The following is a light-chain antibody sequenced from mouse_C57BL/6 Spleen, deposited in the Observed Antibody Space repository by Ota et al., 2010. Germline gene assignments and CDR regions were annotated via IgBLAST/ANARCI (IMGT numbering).Light chain of an antibody. J-gene: IGKJ1*01. CDR1: XNIYSY. CDR3: QHHYGTPPT. CDR2: NAK. Sequence: TVTITCRASXNIYSYLAWYQQKXGKSPQLLVYNAKTLAEGVPSRFSGSGSGTQFSLKINSLQPEDFGSYYCQHHYGTPPTFGGGTKLEIK. V-gene: IGKV12-44*01.